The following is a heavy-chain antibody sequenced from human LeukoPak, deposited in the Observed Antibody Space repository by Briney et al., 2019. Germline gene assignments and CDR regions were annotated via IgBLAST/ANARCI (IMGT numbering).Heavy chain of an antibody. J-gene: IGHJ4*02. V-gene: IGHV3-21*01. CDR3: ARDSTGYPPPFYFDY. CDR1: GFTVSRSH. D-gene: IGHD3-9*01. Sequence: GGSLRLSCVVSGFTVSRSHMSWVRQAPGKGLEWVSSISSSSSYIYYADSVKGRFTISRDNAKNSLYLQMNSLRAEDTAVYYCARDSTGYPPPFYFDYWGQGTLVTVSS. CDR2: ISSSSSYI.